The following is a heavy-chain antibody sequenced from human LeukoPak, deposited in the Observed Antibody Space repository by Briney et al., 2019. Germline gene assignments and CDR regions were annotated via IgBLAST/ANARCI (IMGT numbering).Heavy chain of an antibody. Sequence: PGGSLRLSCAASGFTFSDYYMSWIRQAPGKGLEWVAVISYDGSNENYADSVKGRFTISRDNTKNTLYVQMNSLRAEDTALYYCARDFRTNYYYYMDVWGKGTTVTVSS. CDR2: ISYDGSNE. J-gene: IGHJ6*03. CDR1: GFTFSDYY. V-gene: IGHV3-30*03. CDR3: ARDFRTNYYYYMDV. D-gene: IGHD1-14*01.